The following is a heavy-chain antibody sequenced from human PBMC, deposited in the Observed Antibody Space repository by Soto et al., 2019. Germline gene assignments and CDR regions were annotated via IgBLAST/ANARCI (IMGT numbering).Heavy chain of an antibody. CDR2: ISGSGGST. CDR3: AKDPAN. J-gene: IGHJ4*02. CDR1: GFSFSTFT. V-gene: IGHV3-23*01. Sequence: GGSLRLSCAASGFSFSTFTMNWVRQAPGKGLEWVSAISGSGGSTYYIDSVKGRFTISRDNSKNTLYLQMNSLRAEDTAVYYCAKDPANWGQGALVTVSS.